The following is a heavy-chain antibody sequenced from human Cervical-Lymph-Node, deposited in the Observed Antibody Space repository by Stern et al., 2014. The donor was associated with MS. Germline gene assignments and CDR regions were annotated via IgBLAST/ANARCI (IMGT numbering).Heavy chain of an antibody. J-gene: IGHJ4*02. CDR3: ASGTRSSWYFDF. Sequence: VQLVESGAEVKKPGSSMKVSCKASGGTFSSDAIGWGGTAPGQGLAWMGGIIPIFETANYAQKFQGRVTITADQSTKTAYLELSSLTSGDTAMYFCASGTRSSWYFDFWGQGTLVTVST. CDR1: GGTFSSDA. V-gene: IGHV1-69*01. D-gene: IGHD6-13*01. CDR2: IIPIFETA.